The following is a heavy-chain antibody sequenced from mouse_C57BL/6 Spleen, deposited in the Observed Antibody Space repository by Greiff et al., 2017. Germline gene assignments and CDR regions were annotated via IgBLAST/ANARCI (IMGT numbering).Heavy chain of an antibody. D-gene: IGHD1-3*01. Sequence: QVQLQQPGAELVRPGSSVKLSCKASGYTFTSYWMDWVKQRPGQGLEWIGNIYPSDSETHYNQKFKDKDTLTVDKSSSTAYMQLSSLTSEDSAVYYCARRSGNYDYWGQGTTLTVSS. CDR1: GYTFTSYW. CDR3: ARRSGNYDY. V-gene: IGHV1-61*01. CDR2: IYPSDSET. J-gene: IGHJ2*01.